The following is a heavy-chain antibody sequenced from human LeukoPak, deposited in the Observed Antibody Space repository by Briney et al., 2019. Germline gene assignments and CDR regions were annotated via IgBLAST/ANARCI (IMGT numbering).Heavy chain of an antibody. J-gene: IGHJ3*02. V-gene: IGHV3-20*01. D-gene: IGHD3-16*02. CDR1: GFTFDDYG. Sequence: GGSLRLSCAASGFTFDDYGMSWVRQAPGKGLEWVSGINWNGGSTGYADSVKGRFTISRDNAKNSLYLQMNSLRAEDTALYHCARVEVHDYVWGSYRIDAFDIWGQGTMVTVSS. CDR3: ARVEVHDYVWGSYRIDAFDI. CDR2: INWNGGST.